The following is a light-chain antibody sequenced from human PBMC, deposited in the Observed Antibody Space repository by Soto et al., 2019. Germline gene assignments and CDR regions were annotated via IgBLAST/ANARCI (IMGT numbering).Light chain of an antibody. Sequence: DIQMTQSRSTLSVSVGDRVTITCRASQTISSWLAWYQQKPGKAPKLLIYKASTLKSGVPSRFSGSGSGTEFTLTISSLQPDDFATYYCQHYNSYSEAFGQGTKVEI. CDR1: QTISSW. J-gene: IGKJ1*01. V-gene: IGKV1-5*03. CDR3: QHYNSYSEA. CDR2: KAS.